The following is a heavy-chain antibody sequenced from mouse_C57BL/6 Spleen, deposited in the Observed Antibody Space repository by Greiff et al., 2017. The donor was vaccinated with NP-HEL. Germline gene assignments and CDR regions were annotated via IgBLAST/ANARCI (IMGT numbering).Heavy chain of an antibody. CDR2: IYPGDGDT. CDR1: GYAFSSYW. Sequence: QVQLKESGAELVKPGASVKISCKASGYAFSSYWMNWVKQRPGKGLEWIGQIYPGDGDTNYNGKFKGKATLTADKSSSTAYMQLSSLTSEDSAVYFCASGNWYYFDYWGQGTTLTVSS. V-gene: IGHV1-80*01. CDR3: ASGNWYYFDY. D-gene: IGHD4-1*01. J-gene: IGHJ2*01.